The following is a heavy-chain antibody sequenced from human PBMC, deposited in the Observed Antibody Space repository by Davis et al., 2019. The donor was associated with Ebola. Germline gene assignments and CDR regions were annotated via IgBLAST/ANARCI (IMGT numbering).Heavy chain of an antibody. J-gene: IGHJ6*02. CDR1: GFSLNTRGVG. V-gene: IGHV2-5*02. Sequence: SGPTLVKPTQTLSLTCTFSGFSLNTRGVGVGWIRQPPGKALEWLALIYWDDDKRYSPSVDSRVTITKDSSKNQVVLTMTNVDPVDTATYYCAHAELTDNYYYFFMDVWGQGTTVTVSS. CDR2: IYWDDDK. D-gene: IGHD1-14*01. CDR3: AHAELTDNYYYFFMDV.